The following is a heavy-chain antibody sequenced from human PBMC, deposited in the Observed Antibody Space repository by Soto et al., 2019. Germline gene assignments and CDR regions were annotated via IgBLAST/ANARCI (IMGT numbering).Heavy chain of an antibody. CDR3: LVIWFAVLTWDDPIDI. D-gene: IGHD1-26*01. CDR2: IVIDSGES. V-gene: IGHV1-58*01. Sequence: QMQLVQSGPEVKKPGTSVKVSCKASGSSLSGAAVQWVRQSRGQRLEWVGWIVIDSGESDYAQEFNKRVTITMALLIYIVDMELNSVASVDTAVYFSLVIWFAVLTWDDPIDIWGQGTTVTVSS. J-gene: IGHJ3*02. CDR1: GSSLSGAA.